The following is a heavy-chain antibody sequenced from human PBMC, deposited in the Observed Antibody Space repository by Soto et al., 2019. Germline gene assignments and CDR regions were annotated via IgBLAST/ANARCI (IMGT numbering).Heavy chain of an antibody. J-gene: IGHJ6*02. CDR3: ARDQRKVTLVTMVRGGGYGMDV. CDR1: GGTFSSYA. V-gene: IGHV1-69*01. CDR2: IIPIFGTA. Sequence: QVQLVQSGAEVKKPGSSVKVSCKASGGTFSSYAISWVRQAPGQGLEWMGGIIPIFGTANYAQKFQGRVTITGDESTSTAYMELSSLRSEGTAVYYCARDQRKVTLVTMVRGGGYGMDVWGQGTTVTVSS. D-gene: IGHD3-10*01.